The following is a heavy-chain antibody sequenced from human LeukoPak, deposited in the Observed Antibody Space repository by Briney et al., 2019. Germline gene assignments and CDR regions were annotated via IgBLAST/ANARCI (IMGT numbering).Heavy chain of an antibody. CDR2: ISSSSSTI. CDR3: ARERGSDY. J-gene: IGHJ4*02. CDR1: GFTFSSYS. Sequence: GGSLRLSCAASGFTFSSYSMNWVRQAPGKGLEWVSYISSSSSTIYYADSVKGRFTISRDNAKNSLYLQMNSLRAEDTAVYYCARERGSDYWGQGTLVTVSS. V-gene: IGHV3-48*01.